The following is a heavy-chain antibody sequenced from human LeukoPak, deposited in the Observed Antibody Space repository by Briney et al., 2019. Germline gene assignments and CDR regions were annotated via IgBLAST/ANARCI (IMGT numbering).Heavy chain of an antibody. CDR1: GFAVSSKY. V-gene: IGHV3-53*01. J-gene: IGHJ4*02. Sequence: GGSLRLSCATSGFAVSSKYMSWVRQAPGKGLEWVSVIYNDGSTYYADSVKGRFTISRDNSKNTLFLQMNSLRAEDTAVYYCAKDFFDCFGELSPAQNDYWGQGTLVTVSS. CDR2: IYNDGST. D-gene: IGHD3-16*02. CDR3: AKDFFDCFGELSPAQNDY.